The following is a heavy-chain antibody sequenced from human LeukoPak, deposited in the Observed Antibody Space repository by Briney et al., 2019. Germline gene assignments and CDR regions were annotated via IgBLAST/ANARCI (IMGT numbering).Heavy chain of an antibody. Sequence: ASVKVSCKASGYTFTSYYMHWVRQAPGQGLEWMGIINPSGGSTSYAQKFQGRVTMTRDTSTSTVYMELSSLRSEDTAVYYSARDGEGYCSGGSCYYFDYWGQGTLVTVSS. V-gene: IGHV1-46*01. CDR2: INPSGGST. J-gene: IGHJ4*02. CDR1: GYTFTSYY. D-gene: IGHD2-15*01. CDR3: ARDGEGYCSGGSCYYFDY.